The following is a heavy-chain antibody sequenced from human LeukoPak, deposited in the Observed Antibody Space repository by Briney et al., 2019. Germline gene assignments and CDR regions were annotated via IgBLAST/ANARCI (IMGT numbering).Heavy chain of an antibody. Sequence: GGSLRLSCAASGLNFDDYTMHWVRQAPGKGLEWVSLISWDGGSTYYADSVKGRFTISRDNAKNSLYLQMNSLRAEDTALYYCAKDTADSYGSNDAFDIWGQGTMVTISS. CDR2: ISWDGGST. CDR1: GLNFDDYT. V-gene: IGHV3-43*01. D-gene: IGHD5-18*01. J-gene: IGHJ3*02. CDR3: AKDTADSYGSNDAFDI.